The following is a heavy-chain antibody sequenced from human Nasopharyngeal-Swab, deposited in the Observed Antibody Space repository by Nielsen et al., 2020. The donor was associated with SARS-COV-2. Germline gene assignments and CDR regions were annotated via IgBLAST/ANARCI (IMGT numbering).Heavy chain of an antibody. J-gene: IGHJ6*02. Sequence: WIRQPPRKGLEWIGYIYYTGSTCCNPSLKSRVTISVDTSKNQFSLKLTSVTAADTAVYYCARYPSSSWSSYGMDVWGQGTTVTVSS. CDR2: IYYTGST. D-gene: IGHD6-13*01. CDR3: ARYPSSSWSSYGMDV. V-gene: IGHV4-31*02.